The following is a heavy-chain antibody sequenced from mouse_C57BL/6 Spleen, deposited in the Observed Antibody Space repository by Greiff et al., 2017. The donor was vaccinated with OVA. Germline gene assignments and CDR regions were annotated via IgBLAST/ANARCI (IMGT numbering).Heavy chain of an antibody. Sequence: EVQLQQSGPELVKPGASVKIPCKASGYTFTDYNMDWVKQSHGKSLEWIGDINPNNGGTIYNQKFKGKATLTVDKSSSTAYMELRSLTSEDTAVYYCARRGGLLPGYYFDYWGQGTTLTVSS. CDR3: ARRGGLLPGYYFDY. V-gene: IGHV1-18*01. D-gene: IGHD1-1*01. CDR1: GYTFTDYN. CDR2: INPNNGGT. J-gene: IGHJ2*01.